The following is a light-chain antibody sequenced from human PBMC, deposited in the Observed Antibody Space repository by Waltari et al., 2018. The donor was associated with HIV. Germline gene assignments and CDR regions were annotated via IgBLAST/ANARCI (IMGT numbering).Light chain of an antibody. CDR3: SSYAGSNTLI. Sequence: QSALTQPPSASGSPGQSVTISCTGTSSDIGAYTFVSWYQHHPGKAPKLLLSEVTKPPAGVPECFSGCKADKTAARTGAGRQAEDEADYYCSSYAGSNTLIFGGGTKLTVL. J-gene: IGLJ2*01. CDR2: EVT. V-gene: IGLV2-8*01. CDR1: SSDIGAYTF.